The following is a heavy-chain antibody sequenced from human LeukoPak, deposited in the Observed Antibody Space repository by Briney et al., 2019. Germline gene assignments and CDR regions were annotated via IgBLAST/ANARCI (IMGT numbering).Heavy chain of an antibody. Sequence: PGGALRDSFAASLFTLISYRLSGVGPAPWRGVAGVANIKQDGSEKYYVDSVKGRFTISRDNAKNSLYLQMNSLRAEDTAVYYCARVAVTPILYYYYYDMDVWGKGTTVTVSS. CDR3: ARVAVTPILYYYYYDMDV. D-gene: IGHD2-21*02. J-gene: IGHJ6*03. CDR1: LFTLISYR. V-gene: IGHV3-7*01. CDR2: IKQDGSEK.